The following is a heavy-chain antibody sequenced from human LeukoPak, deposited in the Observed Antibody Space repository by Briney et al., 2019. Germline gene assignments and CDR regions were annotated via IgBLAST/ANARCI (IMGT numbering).Heavy chain of an antibody. CDR1: GFTFSSYS. Sequence: GGSLRLSCAASGFTFSSYSMKWVRQAPGKGLEWVSSISSSSSYIYYADSVKGRFTISRDNAKNSLYLQMNSLRAEDTAVYYCASPWGNGDYGYWYFDLWGRGTLVTVSS. CDR2: ISSSSSYI. CDR3: ASPWGNGDYGYWYFDL. D-gene: IGHD4-17*01. V-gene: IGHV3-21*01. J-gene: IGHJ2*01.